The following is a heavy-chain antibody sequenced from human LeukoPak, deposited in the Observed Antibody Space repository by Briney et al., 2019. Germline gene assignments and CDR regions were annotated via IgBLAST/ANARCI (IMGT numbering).Heavy chain of an antibody. D-gene: IGHD3-10*01. CDR1: GYTFTGYY. J-gene: IGHJ5*02. V-gene: IGHV1-2*02. CDR2: INPNSGGT. Sequence: ALVKVSCKASGYTFTGYYMHWVRQAPGQGLEWMGWINPNSGGTNYAQKFQGRVTMTRDTSISTAYMELSRLRSDDTAVYYCARVMVRGVPVRYNWFDPWGQGTLVTVSS. CDR3: ARVMVRGVPVRYNWFDP.